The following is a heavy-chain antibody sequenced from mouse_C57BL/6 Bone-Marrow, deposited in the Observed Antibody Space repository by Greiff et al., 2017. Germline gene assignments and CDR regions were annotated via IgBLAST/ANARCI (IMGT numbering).Heavy chain of an antibody. CDR2: INPGSGGT. CDR1: GYAFTNYL. Sequence: QVQLQQSGAELVRPGTSVKVSCKASGYAFTNYLIEWVKQRPGQGLEWIGVINPGSGGTNYNEKFKGKATLTADKASSTAYMQLSSLTSEDSAVYFCARFHDYDGAYWGQGTLVTVSA. CDR3: ARFHDYDGAY. D-gene: IGHD2-4*01. V-gene: IGHV1-54*01. J-gene: IGHJ3*01.